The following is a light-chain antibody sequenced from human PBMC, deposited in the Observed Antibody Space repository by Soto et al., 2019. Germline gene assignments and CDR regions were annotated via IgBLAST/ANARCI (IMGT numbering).Light chain of an antibody. J-gene: IGLJ2*01. V-gene: IGLV2-11*01. CDR1: SSDVGGYDY. CDR2: DVS. CDR3: CSYAGSYTFEV. Sequence: QSVLTQPRSVSGSPGQSVTISCTGTSSDVGGYDYVSWYQQHPVKAPKLMIYDVSKRPSGVPDRFSGSKSGNTASLTISGLQAEDEADYYCCSYAGSYTFEVFGGGTKLTVL.